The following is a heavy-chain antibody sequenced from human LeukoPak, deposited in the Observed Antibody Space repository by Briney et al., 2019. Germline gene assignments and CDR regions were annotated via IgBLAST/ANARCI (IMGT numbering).Heavy chain of an antibody. CDR2: ISYSGST. CDR3: ATYSGYDFPDDY. CDR1: GGSISSYY. Sequence: KPSETLSLTCTVSGGSISSYYWTWIRQPPGKGLECIGYISYSGSTNYNPSLKSRVTISIDTSKNQFSLKLNSVTAADTAVYYCATYSGYDFPDDYWGQGTLVTVSS. V-gene: IGHV4-59*01. J-gene: IGHJ4*02. D-gene: IGHD5-12*01.